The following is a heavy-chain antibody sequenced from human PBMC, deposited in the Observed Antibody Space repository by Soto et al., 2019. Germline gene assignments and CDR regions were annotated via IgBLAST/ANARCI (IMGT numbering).Heavy chain of an antibody. D-gene: IGHD2-2*01. J-gene: IGHJ5*02. CDR3: ASQPVVAAS. Sequence: EVQLVESGGGLVQPGGSLRLSCAASGFTFSTYWMSWVRQAPGKGLEWVANINQDGSYTYYVQSVRGRFTISRNNAQNSLYLQMSCLRAEDTAVYYCASQPVVAASWGQGTLVTVSS. CDR2: INQDGSYT. V-gene: IGHV3-7*01. CDR1: GFTFSTYW.